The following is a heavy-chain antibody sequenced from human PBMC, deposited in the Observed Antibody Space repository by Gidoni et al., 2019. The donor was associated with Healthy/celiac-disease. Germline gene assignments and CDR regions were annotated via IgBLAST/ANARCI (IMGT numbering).Heavy chain of an antibody. CDR2: ISGSGGST. V-gene: IGHV3-23*01. CDR3: AKDFSGGQAAGDAFDI. CDR1: GFTFSSYA. J-gene: IGHJ3*02. Sequence: EVQLLESGGGLVQPGGSLRLSCAASGFTFSSYAMRWGRQAPGKGLEWVSAISGSGGSTYYADSVKGRFTISRDNSKNTLYLQMNSLRAEDTAVYYCAKDFSGGQAAGDAFDIWGQGTMVTVSS. D-gene: IGHD2-15*01.